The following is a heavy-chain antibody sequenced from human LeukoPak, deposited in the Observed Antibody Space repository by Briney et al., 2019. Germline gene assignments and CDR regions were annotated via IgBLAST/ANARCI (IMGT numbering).Heavy chain of an antibody. CDR3: ARSITDYGDYDSPFFDY. Sequence: GGSLRLSCAASGFTFSNYEMNWVGQGQGMERVWVSYISSSGTLMFYSDSVKGRFTISRDNASVSLQMNSLRAEDTALYYCARSITDYGDYDSPFFDYWGQGTLVTVSS. J-gene: IGHJ4*02. V-gene: IGHV3-48*03. CDR2: ISSSGTLM. D-gene: IGHD4-17*01. CDR1: GFTFSNYE.